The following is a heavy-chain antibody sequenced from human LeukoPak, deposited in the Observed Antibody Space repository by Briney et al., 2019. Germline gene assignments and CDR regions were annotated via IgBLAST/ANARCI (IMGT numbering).Heavy chain of an antibody. J-gene: IGHJ4*02. D-gene: IGHD3-22*01. V-gene: IGHV1-8*01. CDR1: GYTFTSYD. Sequence: ASVKVSCKASGYTFTSYDINWVRQATGQGLEWMGWMNPNSGNTGYAQKFQGRVTMTRDTSTSTVYMELSSLRSEDTAVYYCARVAPSYYYDSSGYRTSRPFDYWGQGTLVTVSS. CDR2: MNPNSGNT. CDR3: ARVAPSYYYDSSGYRTSRPFDY.